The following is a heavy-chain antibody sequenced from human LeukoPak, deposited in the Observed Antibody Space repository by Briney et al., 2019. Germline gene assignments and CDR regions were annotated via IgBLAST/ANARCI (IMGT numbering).Heavy chain of an antibody. CDR1: GFTFSSYA. V-gene: IGHV3-23*01. CDR2: ISGSGGST. D-gene: IGHD6-19*01. Sequence: GGSLRLSCAASGFTFSSYAMSWVRQAPGKGLEWVSAISGSGGSTYYADSVKGRFTISRDNSQNTLYLQMNSLRAEDTVVYYCAKDLKGGQWLVQGYDYWGQGTLVTVSS. CDR3: AKDLKGGQWLVQGYDY. J-gene: IGHJ4*02.